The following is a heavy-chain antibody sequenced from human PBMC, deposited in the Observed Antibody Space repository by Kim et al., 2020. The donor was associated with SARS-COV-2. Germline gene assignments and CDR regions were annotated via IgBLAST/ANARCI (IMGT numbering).Heavy chain of an antibody. CDR3: ARITGYDILTGYYNGFDY. CDR2: IYPGDSDT. CDR1: GYSFTSYW. Sequence: GESLKISCKGSGYSFTSYWIGWVRQMPGKGLEWMGIIYPGDSDTRYSPSFQGQVTISADKSISTAYLQWSSLKASDTAMYYCARITGYDILTGYYNGFDYWGQGTLVTVSS. D-gene: IGHD3-9*01. V-gene: IGHV5-51*01. J-gene: IGHJ4*02.